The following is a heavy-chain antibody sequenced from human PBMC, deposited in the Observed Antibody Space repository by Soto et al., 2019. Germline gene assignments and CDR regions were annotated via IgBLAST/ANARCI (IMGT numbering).Heavy chain of an antibody. CDR3: ARDRWVVVVPAANLFDY. CDR2: INPSGGST. V-gene: IGHV1-46*03. D-gene: IGHD2-2*01. CDR1: GYTFTSYY. J-gene: IGHJ4*02. Sequence: ASVKVSCKASGYTFTSYYMHWVRQAPGQGLEWMGIINPSGGSTSYAQKFQGRVTMTRDTSTSTVYMELSSLRSEDTAVYYCARDRWVVVVPAANLFDYWGQGTLVTVSS.